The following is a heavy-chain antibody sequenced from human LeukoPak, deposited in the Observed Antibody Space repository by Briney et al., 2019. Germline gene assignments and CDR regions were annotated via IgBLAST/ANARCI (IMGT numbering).Heavy chain of an antibody. V-gene: IGHV1-18*01. CDR3: ARFRHECNSTNCYWGRWFDP. D-gene: IGHD2-2*01. CDR2: ISAYNGNR. J-gene: IGHJ5*02. CDR1: GYTFTSYG. Sequence: ASVKVSCKASGYTFTSYGINWVRQAPGQGLEWMGWISAYNGNRECAHNLQGRVTMTTDTSTSTAYMELRRLRSDDTAVYYCARFRHECNSTNCYWGRWFDPWGQGTLVTVSS.